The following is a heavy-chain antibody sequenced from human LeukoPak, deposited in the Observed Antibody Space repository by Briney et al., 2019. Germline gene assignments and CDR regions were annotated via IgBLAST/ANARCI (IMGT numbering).Heavy chain of an antibody. Sequence: SGTLSLTCTVSGDSIRSSYWSWIRQPPGRRLQWIGYIHHSGESDNNPSLKSRVTISVDRSKNQFSLKLSSVTAADTAIYYCARRGPNSGYSRGWNFDLWGRGTLVTVSS. V-gene: IGHV4-59*12. CDR3: ARRGPNSGYSRGWNFDL. D-gene: IGHD5-12*01. J-gene: IGHJ2*01. CDR1: GDSIRSSY. CDR2: IHHSGES.